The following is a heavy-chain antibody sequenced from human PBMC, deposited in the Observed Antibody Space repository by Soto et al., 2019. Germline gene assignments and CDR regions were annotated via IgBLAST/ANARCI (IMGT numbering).Heavy chain of an antibody. Sequence: GGSLRLSCAASGFTFSSYGMHWVRQAPGKGLEWVAVISYDANNKYYGDSVKGRFTISRDNSKNTLYLQMNSLRAEDTAVYYCAKDPRSSRSGYYSYYFDYWGQGTLVTVSS. V-gene: IGHV3-30*18. CDR2: ISYDANNK. J-gene: IGHJ4*02. CDR1: GFTFSSYG. D-gene: IGHD3-22*01. CDR3: AKDPRSSRSGYYSYYFDY.